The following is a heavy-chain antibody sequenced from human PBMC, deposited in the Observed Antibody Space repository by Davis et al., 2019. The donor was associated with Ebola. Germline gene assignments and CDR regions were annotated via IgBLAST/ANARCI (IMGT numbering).Heavy chain of an antibody. CDR3: ARGSKYYYDSSGYPDY. V-gene: IGHV1-69*13. CDR1: GGTFSSYA. Sequence: SVKVSCKASGGTFSSYAISWVRQAPGQGLEWMGGIIPIFGTANYAQKFQGRVTITADESTSTAYMELSSLRSEDTAVYYCARGSKYYYDSSGYPDYWGQGTLVTVSS. J-gene: IGHJ4*02. CDR2: IIPIFGTA. D-gene: IGHD3-22*01.